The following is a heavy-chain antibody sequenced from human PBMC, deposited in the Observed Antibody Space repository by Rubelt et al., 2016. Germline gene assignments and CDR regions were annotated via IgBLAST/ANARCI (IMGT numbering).Heavy chain of an antibody. D-gene: IGHD6-25*01. CDR3: ARQSPALYWWFDL. CDR1: GGSFSGYY. V-gene: IGHV4-34*01. Sequence: QVQLQQWGAGLLKPSETLSLTCAVYGGSFSGYYWSWIRQPPGKGLEWIGEINHSGTTNYNQSLNSRVTISVDTSKNQFTLNLNSGTAADTAVYYCARQSPALYWWFDLWGRGTLVVVSS. CDR2: INHSGTT. J-gene: IGHJ2*01.